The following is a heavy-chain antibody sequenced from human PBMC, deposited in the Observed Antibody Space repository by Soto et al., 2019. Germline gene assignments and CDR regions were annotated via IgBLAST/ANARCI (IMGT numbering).Heavy chain of an antibody. D-gene: IGHD6-19*01. CDR1: GYTFTSYA. CDR3: ARAVAVAADFDY. Sequence: ASVKVSCKASGYTFTSYAMHWVRQAPGQRLEWMGWINAGNGNTKYSQKFQGRVTITRDTSASTAYMGLSSLRSEDTAVYYCARAVAVAADFDYWGQGTLVTV. CDR2: INAGNGNT. J-gene: IGHJ4*02. V-gene: IGHV1-3*01.